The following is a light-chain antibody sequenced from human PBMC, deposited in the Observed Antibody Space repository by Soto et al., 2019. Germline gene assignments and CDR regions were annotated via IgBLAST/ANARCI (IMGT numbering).Light chain of an antibody. CDR2: DVN. V-gene: IGLV2-11*01. CDR1: SSNVGTYNY. J-gene: IGLJ3*02. Sequence: QSALTQPRSVSGSPGQSVTISCTGTSSNVGTYNYVSWYQQHPGKAPKLMIYDVNKWPSGIPDRFSGSKSGNSASLTISGLQAEDEDDYYCCSYAGDYTWVFGGGTKLTVL. CDR3: CSYAGDYTWV.